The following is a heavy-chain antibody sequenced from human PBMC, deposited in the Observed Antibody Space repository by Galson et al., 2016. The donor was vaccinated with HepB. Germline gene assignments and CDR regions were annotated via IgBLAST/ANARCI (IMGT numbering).Heavy chain of an antibody. CDR3: AKKGYSSGKSDAFDI. V-gene: IGHV3-30*18. J-gene: IGHJ3*02. CDR1: GFSFGSYA. Sequence: SLRLSCAASGFSFGSYAMHWVRQTPAKGLEWVAVISGDGTNKYYADPVKGRFTISRDNSKSTLYLQMSSLRADDTAVYSCAKKGYSSGKSDAFDIWGQGTVVTVSS. CDR2: ISGDGTNK. D-gene: IGHD6-19*01.